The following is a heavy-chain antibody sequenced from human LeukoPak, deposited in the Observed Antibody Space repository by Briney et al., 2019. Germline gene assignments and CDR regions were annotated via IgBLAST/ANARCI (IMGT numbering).Heavy chain of an antibody. CDR2: IYHSGST. CDR3: ARVNDYYEQGNYYYYMDV. Sequence: SETLSLTCAVSGGSISSGGYSWSWIRQPPGEGLEWIGYIYHSGSTYYNPSLKSRVTISVDRSKNQFSLKLSSVTAADTAVYYCARVNDYYEQGNYYYYMDVWGKGTTVTVSS. J-gene: IGHJ6*03. D-gene: IGHD3-3*01. CDR1: GGSISSGGYS. V-gene: IGHV4-30-2*01.